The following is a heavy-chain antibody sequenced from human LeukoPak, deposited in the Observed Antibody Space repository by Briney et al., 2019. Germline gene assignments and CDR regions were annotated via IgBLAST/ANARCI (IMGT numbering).Heavy chain of an antibody. Sequence: GGTLRLSCAASGFTFSSYGMSWVRQAPGKGLEWVSAISGNGGSTYYADSVKGRFAISRDTSKNTLYLQMNSLRAEDTAVYYCAKVWPSLVRGLIRGGARYYYNYMDVWGKGTTVTISS. CDR2: ISGNGGST. CDR3: AKVWPSLVRGLIRGGARYYYNYMDV. CDR1: GFTFSSYG. D-gene: IGHD3-10*01. V-gene: IGHV3-23*01. J-gene: IGHJ6*03.